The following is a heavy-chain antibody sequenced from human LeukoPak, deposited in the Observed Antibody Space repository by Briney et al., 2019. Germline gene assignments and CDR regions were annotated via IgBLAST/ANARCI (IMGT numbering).Heavy chain of an antibody. D-gene: IGHD3-9*01. CDR2: ISSSSSYT. CDR1: GFTFSDYY. Sequence: GGSLRLSCAASGFTFSDYYMSWIRQAPGKGLEWVSYISSSSSYTNYADSVKGRFTISRDNAKNSLYLQMNSLRAEDTAVYYCARDLYILTGYYTSDPNYGMGVWGKGTTVTVSS. CDR3: ARDLYILTGYYTSDPNYGMGV. V-gene: IGHV3-11*06. J-gene: IGHJ6*04.